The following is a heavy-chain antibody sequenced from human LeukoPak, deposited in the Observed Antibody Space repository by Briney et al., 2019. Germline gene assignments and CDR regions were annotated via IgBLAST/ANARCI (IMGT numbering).Heavy chain of an antibody. CDR3: ARDSGSYHFDSC. CDR1: GFTFSNYW. J-gene: IGHJ4*02. CDR2: IKQDGSQK. D-gene: IGHD1-26*01. V-gene: IGHV3-7*01. Sequence: GGSLRLSCAASGFTFSNYWMGWVRQAPGKGLEWVANIKQDGSQKYFGDSVKGRFTISRDNAENSLFLQMSSLRDEDTAVYYCARDSGSYHFDSCWGQGTLVAVSS.